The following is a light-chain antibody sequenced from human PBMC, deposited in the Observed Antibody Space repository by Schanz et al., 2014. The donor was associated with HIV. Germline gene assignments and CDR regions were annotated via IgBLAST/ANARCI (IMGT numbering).Light chain of an antibody. V-gene: IGLV2-14*03. J-gene: IGLJ1*01. CDR3: SSYTSISTPIYV. Sequence: QSALTQPASVSGSPGQSIAISCTGTNSDIGAYNYVSWYQQHPDKAPKLMIYDVSNRPSGVSSRFSGSKSGNTASLTISGLQAEDEADYYCSSYTSISTPIYVFGTGTKLTVL. CDR1: NSDIGAYNY. CDR2: DVS.